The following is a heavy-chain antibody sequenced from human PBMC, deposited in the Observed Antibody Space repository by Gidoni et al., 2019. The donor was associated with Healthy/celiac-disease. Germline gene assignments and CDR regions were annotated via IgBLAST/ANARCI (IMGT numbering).Heavy chain of an antibody. Sequence: QVQLQESGPGLVKPSQTLSLTCTVSGGSISRGDYYWSWIRQPPGKGLEWIGYIYYSGSTYSNPSLKSRVTISVDTSKNQFSLKLSSVTAADTAVYYCARSYGSGSYYTPLDYWGQGTLVTVSS. CDR1: GGSISRGDYY. CDR2: IYYSGST. J-gene: IGHJ4*02. V-gene: IGHV4-30-4*01. D-gene: IGHD3-10*01. CDR3: ARSYGSGSYYTPLDY.